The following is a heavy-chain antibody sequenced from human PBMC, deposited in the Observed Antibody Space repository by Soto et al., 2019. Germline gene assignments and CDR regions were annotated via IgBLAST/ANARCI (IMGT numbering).Heavy chain of an antibody. J-gene: IGHJ6*02. CDR3: VMVDNYVTPTPQDV. D-gene: IGHD3-16*01. Sequence: QVQLVQSGDEVKKPGASVKVSCKASGYTFVNYDIAWVRQAPGQGLEWMGWISPYTGNTHSATKVQGRLTMTTDTSTSTAYMDLGSLTSDDTAVYYCVMVDNYVTPTPQDVWGQGTTVTVSS. V-gene: IGHV1-18*01. CDR1: GYTFVNYD. CDR2: ISPYTGNT.